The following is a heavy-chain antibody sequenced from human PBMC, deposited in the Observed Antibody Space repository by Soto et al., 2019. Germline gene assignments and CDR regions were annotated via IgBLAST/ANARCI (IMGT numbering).Heavy chain of an antibody. CDR1: AFTFSVDA. Sequence: GGALSLSCAASAFTFSVDAMSWVRQAPVKGLEWVSAISGSGGSTYYADSVKGRFPISRDNSKNTLYLQMNSLRADDTGVYYCVKGGYSGSYMDWFDLWGQGTLVTVSS. CDR2: ISGSGGST. V-gene: IGHV3-23*01. D-gene: IGHD1-26*01. J-gene: IGHJ5*02. CDR3: VKGGYSGSYMDWFDL.